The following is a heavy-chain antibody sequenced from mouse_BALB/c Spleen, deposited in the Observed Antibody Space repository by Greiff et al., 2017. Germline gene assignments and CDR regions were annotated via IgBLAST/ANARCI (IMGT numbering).Heavy chain of an antibody. CDR3: ARGNYASYAMDY. CDR1: GFSLTSYG. CDR2: IWSGGST. D-gene: IGHD2-1*01. Sequence: VKLVESGPGLVQPSQSLSITCTVSGFSLTSYGVHWVRQSPGKGLEWLGVIWSGGSTDYNAAFISRLSISKDNSKSQVFFKMNSLQADDTAIYYCARGNYASYAMDYWGQGTSVTVSS. V-gene: IGHV2-4-1*01. J-gene: IGHJ4*01.